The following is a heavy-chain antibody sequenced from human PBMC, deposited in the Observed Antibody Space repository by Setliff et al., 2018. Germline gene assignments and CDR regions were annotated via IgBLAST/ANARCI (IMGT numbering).Heavy chain of an antibody. J-gene: IGHJ6*02. CDR1: RFTFSDYY. D-gene: IGHD6-13*01. Sequence: GGSLRLSCAASRFTFSDYYMSWIRQAPGKGLEWVSYLSSSSSYIYYADSVKGRFTISRDNAKNSLYLQMNSLRAEDTAVYYCTRVGRQLVYYYYGMDVWGQGTTVTVSS. CDR2: LSSSSSYI. V-gene: IGHV3-11*03. CDR3: TRVGRQLVYYYYGMDV.